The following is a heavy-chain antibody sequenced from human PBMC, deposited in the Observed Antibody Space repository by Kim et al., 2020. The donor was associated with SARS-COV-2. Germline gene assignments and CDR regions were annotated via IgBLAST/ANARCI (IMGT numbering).Heavy chain of an antibody. CDR3: ARNYGMDV. V-gene: IGHV3-74*01. J-gene: IGHJ6*02. Sequence: GSRTTYADSVKGRFTISRDSANNKLFLQMNSLTAEDTAVYHCARNYGMDVWGQGTTVTVSS. CDR2: GSRT.